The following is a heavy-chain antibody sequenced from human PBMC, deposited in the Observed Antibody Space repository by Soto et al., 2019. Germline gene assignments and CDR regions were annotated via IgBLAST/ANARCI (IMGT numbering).Heavy chain of an antibody. Sequence: QVQLVQSGAEVKKPGSSVKVSCKASGGTFSSYAISWARQAPGQGLEWMGGIIPIFGTANYAQKFQGRVTITADESTSTAYVELSSLRSEDTAVYYCARERLHYYDRSGYNYYWGQGTLVTVSS. CDR3: ARERLHYYDRSGYNYY. D-gene: IGHD3-22*01. V-gene: IGHV1-69*01. CDR2: IIPIFGTA. CDR1: GGTFSSYA. J-gene: IGHJ4*02.